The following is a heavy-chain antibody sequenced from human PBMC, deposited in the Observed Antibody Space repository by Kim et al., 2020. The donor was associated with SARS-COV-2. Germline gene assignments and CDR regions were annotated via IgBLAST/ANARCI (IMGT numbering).Heavy chain of an antibody. J-gene: IGHJ4*02. Sequence: SVKGRFTIDRDNAKNSLYLQMNSRRDEDTAVYCCARDWYSSSWYTSYYFDYWGQGTLVTVSS. V-gene: IGHV3-48*02. CDR3: ARDWYSSSWYTSYYFDY. D-gene: IGHD6-13*01.